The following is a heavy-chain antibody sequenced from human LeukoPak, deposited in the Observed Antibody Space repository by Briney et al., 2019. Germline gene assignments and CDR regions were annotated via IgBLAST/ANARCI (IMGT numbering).Heavy chain of an antibody. V-gene: IGHV4-30-2*01. CDR2: ISHSGIT. CDR3: XXXXSTWPYWYFDL. CDR1: GGSISSGGYS. D-gene: IGHD5-12*01. Sequence: KPSETLSLTCAVSGGSISSGGYSWSWIRQPPGKGLEWIGYISHSGITYYSPSLKSRVTISVDRSKNQFSLKLTSVTAADTAGNXXXXXXSTWPYWYFDLWGRGTLVTVSS. J-gene: IGHJ2*01.